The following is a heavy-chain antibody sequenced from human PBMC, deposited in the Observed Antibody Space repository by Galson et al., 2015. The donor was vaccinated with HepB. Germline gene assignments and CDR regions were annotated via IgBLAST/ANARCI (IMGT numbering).Heavy chain of an antibody. V-gene: IGHV3-53*01. CDR2: IYSVGTT. D-gene: IGHD2-15*01. J-gene: IGHJ4*02. CDR3: LGFQGY. CDR1: GFTVTKNH. Sequence: SLRLSCAASGFTVTKNHMTWVRQAPGKGLEWLSIIYSVGTTYYADSVKGRFTISGDNSKNTLYLQMNSLRAEDTAIYYCLGFQGYWGQGTLVTVSS.